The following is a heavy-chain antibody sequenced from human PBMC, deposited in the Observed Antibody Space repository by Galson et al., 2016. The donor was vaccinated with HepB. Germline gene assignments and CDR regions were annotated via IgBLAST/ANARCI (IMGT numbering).Heavy chain of an antibody. V-gene: IGHV4-30-4*01. D-gene: IGHD3-9*01. CDR2: IYYSGNT. CDR1: GASISSGDYY. J-gene: IGHJ4*02. CDR3: ASSEDILTGYYNGIFES. Sequence: TLSLTCTVSGASISSGDYYWTWIRQPPGKGLEWIGFIYYSGNTYYSPSLKSRLTMSVDTSKNQFSLRLTSVTAADTAVYYCASSEDILTGYYNGIFESWGQGTLVTVSS.